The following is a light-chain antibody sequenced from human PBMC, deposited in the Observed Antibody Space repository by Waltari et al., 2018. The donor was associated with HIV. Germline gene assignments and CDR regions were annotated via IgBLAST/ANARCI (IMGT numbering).Light chain of an antibody. J-gene: IGLJ3*02. CDR1: ALPKQY. CDR2: KDK. V-gene: IGLV3-25*03. CDR3: QSADSSGTFRV. Sequence: SSELTQSPSVSVSPGQTARITCSGDALPKQYASWYQQKPGQAPVLLIYKDKQRPSGIPERFSGSSSGTIVTLTISGVQAEDKADYYCQSADSSGTFRVFGGGTKLTVL.